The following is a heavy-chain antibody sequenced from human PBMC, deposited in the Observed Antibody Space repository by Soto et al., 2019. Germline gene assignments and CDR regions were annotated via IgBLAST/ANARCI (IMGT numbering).Heavy chain of an antibody. J-gene: IGHJ5*02. Sequence: SVKVSCKASGGTFSSYAISWVRQAPGQGLEWMGGIIPIFGTANYAQKFQGRVTITADESTSTAYMELSSLRSEDTAVYYCARDLVTMVRGVITRINWFDPWGQGTLVTVSS. CDR3: ARDLVTMVRGVITRINWFDP. D-gene: IGHD3-10*01. CDR1: GGTFSSYA. CDR2: IIPIFGTA. V-gene: IGHV1-69*13.